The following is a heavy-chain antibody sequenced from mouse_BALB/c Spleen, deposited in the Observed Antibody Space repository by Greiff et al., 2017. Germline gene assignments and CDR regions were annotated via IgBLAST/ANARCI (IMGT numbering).Heavy chain of an antibody. CDR3: ARGGFFFDY. CDR1: GFSLTSYG. Sequence: VKLMESGPGLVAPSQSLSITCTVSGFSLTSYGVHWVRQSPGKGLEWLGVIWSGGSTDYNAAFISRLSISKDNSKSQVFFKMNSLQANDTAIYYCARGGFFFDYWGQGTTLTVSS. CDR2: IWSGGST. V-gene: IGHV2-2*02. J-gene: IGHJ2*01.